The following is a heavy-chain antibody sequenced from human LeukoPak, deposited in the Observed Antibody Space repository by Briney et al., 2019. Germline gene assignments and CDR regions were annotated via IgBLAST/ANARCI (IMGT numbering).Heavy chain of an antibody. CDR3: ARNIVVVPAARGNNWFDP. CDR2: IYYSGST. V-gene: IGHV4-30-4*01. D-gene: IGHD2-2*01. CDR1: GGSISSGDYY. J-gene: IGHJ5*02. Sequence: SQTLSLTCTVSGGSISSGDYYWSWIRQPPGKGLEWIGYIYYSGSTYYNPSLKSRVTISVDTSKNQFSLKLSSVTAADTAVYYCARNIVVVPAARGNNWFDPWGQGTLVTVSS.